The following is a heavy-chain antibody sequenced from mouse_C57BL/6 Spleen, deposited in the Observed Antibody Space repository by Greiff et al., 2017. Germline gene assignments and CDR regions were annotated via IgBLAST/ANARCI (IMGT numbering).Heavy chain of an antibody. CDR1: GFTFTDYY. CDR2: IRNKANGYTT. Sequence: EVKLMESGGGLVQPGGSLSLSCAASGFTFTDYYMSWVRQPPGKALEWLGFIRNKANGYTTEYSASVKGRFTISRDNSQSILYLQMNALRAEDSATDYCARYIGREYYRDFFGYWGQGTTLTVSS. V-gene: IGHV7-3*01. D-gene: IGHD1-1*01. J-gene: IGHJ2*01. CDR3: ARYIGREYYRDFFGY.